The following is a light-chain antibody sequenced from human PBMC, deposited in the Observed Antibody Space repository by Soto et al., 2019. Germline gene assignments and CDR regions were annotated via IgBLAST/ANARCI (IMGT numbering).Light chain of an antibody. CDR3: GTWDSGLSAVV. J-gene: IGLJ2*01. Sequence: QSVLTQSPSVSAAPGQKVTISCSGSSSNIGNNDVSWYQQFPGTAPKLLIYDNNHRPSGIPDRFSGSKSGTSATLGITGLQTGDKADYYCGTWDSGLSAVVFGGGTKLTVL. CDR1: SSNIGNND. V-gene: IGLV1-51*01. CDR2: DNN.